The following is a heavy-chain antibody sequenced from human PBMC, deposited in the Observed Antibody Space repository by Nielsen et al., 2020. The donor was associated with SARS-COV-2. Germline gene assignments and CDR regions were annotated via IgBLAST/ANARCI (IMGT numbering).Heavy chain of an antibody. V-gene: IGHV3-9*01. J-gene: IGHJ4*02. CDR3: AKAFDWNDVDGVGEVDY. CDR2: ISWNSGSI. Sequence: GGSLRLSCAASGFTFDDYAMHWVRQAPGKGLEWVSGISWNSGSIGYADSVKGRFTISRDNAKNSLYLQMNSLRAEDTALYYCAKAFDWNDVDGVGEVDYWGQGTLVTVSS. CDR1: GFTFDDYA. D-gene: IGHD1-1*01.